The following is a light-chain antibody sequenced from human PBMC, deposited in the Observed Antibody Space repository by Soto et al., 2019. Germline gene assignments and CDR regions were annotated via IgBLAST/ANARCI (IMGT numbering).Light chain of an antibody. CDR3: QPRHMWPIT. CDR2: DAY. CDR1: QSFRGL. Sequence: EVVLTQSPVTLSLSPGERATLSCRASQSFRGLLACYQQKPGQAPRLLIYDAYNRATGIPPRFSGSGSGTDFTLTISSLEPEDSAVYYCQPRHMWPITFGQGTRLEIK. J-gene: IGKJ5*01. V-gene: IGKV3-11*01.